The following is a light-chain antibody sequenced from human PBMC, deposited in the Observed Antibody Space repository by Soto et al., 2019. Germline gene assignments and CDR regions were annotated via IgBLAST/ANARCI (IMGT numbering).Light chain of an antibody. CDR3: QQYTNTNNPWM. CDR1: QTISSW. Sequence: DIHMTQSPSTLSGSVGDRVTITCRASQTISSWLAWYQQKPGKAPKLLIYKASTLKSGVPSRFSGSGSGTEFTLIISGLQPDDSATYYCQQYTNTNNPWMFGQGTKVDIK. J-gene: IGKJ1*01. V-gene: IGKV1-5*03. CDR2: KAS.